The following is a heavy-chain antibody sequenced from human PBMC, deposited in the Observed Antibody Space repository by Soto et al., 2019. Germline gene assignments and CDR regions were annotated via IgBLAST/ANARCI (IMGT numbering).Heavy chain of an antibody. J-gene: IGHJ5*02. Sequence: GESLKISCKASGYNFSRYWIAWVRQTPGKGLEWMGMVFPGDSDIRYSLSFEGQVTISVDRSISVAYLQWNSLKASDSATYYCARIGVELPNIKGGWFDPWGQGTPVTVSS. CDR1: GYNFSRYW. CDR3: ARIGVELPNIKGGWFDP. V-gene: IGHV5-51*01. CDR2: VFPGDSDI. D-gene: IGHD2-8*01.